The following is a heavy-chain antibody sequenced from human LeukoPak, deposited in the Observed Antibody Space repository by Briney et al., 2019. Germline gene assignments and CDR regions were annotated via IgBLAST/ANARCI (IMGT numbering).Heavy chain of an antibody. CDR3: ARHYTYDSSALDAFDI. V-gene: IGHV4-59*08. CDR2: IYYSGST. CDR1: GGSISSYY. J-gene: IGHJ3*02. D-gene: IGHD3-22*01. Sequence: SETLSLTCTVSGGSISSYYWSWIRQPPGKGLEWIGYIYYSGSTNYNPSLKSRVTISVDTSKNQFSLKLSSVTAADTAVYYCARHYTYDSSALDAFDIWGQGTMITVSS.